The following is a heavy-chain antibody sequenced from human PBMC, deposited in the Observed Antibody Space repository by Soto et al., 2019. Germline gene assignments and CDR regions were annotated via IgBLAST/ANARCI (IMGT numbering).Heavy chain of an antibody. CDR2: INAGNGNT. CDR1: GYTFTSYA. Sequence: GASVKVSCKASGYTFTSYAMHWVLQAPGQRLEWMGWINAGNGNTKYSQKFQGRVTITRDTSASTAYMELSSLRSEDTAVYYCARGSDWNYGLGDYWGQGTLVTVSS. CDR3: ARGSDWNYGLGDY. D-gene: IGHD1-7*01. J-gene: IGHJ4*02. V-gene: IGHV1-3*01.